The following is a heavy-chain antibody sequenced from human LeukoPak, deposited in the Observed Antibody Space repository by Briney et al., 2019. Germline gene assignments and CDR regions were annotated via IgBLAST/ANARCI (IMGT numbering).Heavy chain of an antibody. Sequence: PGGSLRLSCAASGFTFSNAWMSWVRQAPGKGLEWVGRIKSKTDGGTTDYAAPVKGRFTISRDDSKNTLYLKMNSLKTEDTAVVYCSGILLWFGEFDYWGQGTLVTVSS. CDR2: IKSKTDGGTT. J-gene: IGHJ4*02. V-gene: IGHV3-15*01. CDR1: GFTFSNAW. D-gene: IGHD3-10*01. CDR3: SGILLWFGEFDY.